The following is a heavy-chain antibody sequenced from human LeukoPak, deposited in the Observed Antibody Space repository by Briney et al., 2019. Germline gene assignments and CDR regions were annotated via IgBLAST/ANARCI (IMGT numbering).Heavy chain of an antibody. CDR3: ANLRLRRPFDV. J-gene: IGHJ3*01. Sequence: PSETLSLTCSVSGGSITSSNYYWGWIRQPPGKGLEWIGNIYYSGNTYYNPSLKSRVTISIDPSKKNFSLNLRSVTAADTAMYYCANLRLRRPFDVWGPGTMVSVSS. CDR2: IYYSGNT. V-gene: IGHV4-39*02. CDR1: GGSITSSNYY. D-gene: IGHD2-15*01.